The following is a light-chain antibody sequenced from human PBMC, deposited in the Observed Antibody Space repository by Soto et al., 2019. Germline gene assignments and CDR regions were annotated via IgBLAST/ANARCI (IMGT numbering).Light chain of an antibody. CDR2: EGS. CDR3: CSYASSSTYV. CDR1: SSDVGNYNL. Sequence: QSALTQPASVSGSPGQSITISCTGTSSDVGNYNLVSWYQHDPGKAPKLLIYEGSKRPSGVSDRFSGSKSGNTASLTISGLQAEDEADCYCCSYASSSTYVFGTGTKVTVL. J-gene: IGLJ1*01. V-gene: IGLV2-23*01.